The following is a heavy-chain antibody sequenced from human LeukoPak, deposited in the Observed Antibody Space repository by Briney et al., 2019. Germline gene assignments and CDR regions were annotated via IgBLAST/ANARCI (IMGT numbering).Heavy chain of an antibody. CDR3: ARGGSSDSTPYFDY. Sequence: GGSLRLSCAASGFTFSSYSMNWVRQAPGKGVEWVSSISSSSSYIYYADSVKGRFTIYRDNAQTSLYLQMNSLRAEDTAVYYCARGGSSDSTPYFDYWGQGTLVTVSS. D-gene: IGHD2/OR15-2a*01. CDR2: ISSSSSYI. J-gene: IGHJ4*02. CDR1: GFTFSSYS. V-gene: IGHV3-21*01.